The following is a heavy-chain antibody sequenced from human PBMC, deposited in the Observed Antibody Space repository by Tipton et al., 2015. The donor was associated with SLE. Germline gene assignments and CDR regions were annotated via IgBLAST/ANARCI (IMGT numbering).Heavy chain of an antibody. Sequence: SLRLSCAASGFTFSSYAMSWVRQAPGKGLEWVSVIYSGGSTYYADSVKGRFTISRDNSKNTLYLQMNSLRAEDTAVYYCATLDGDDYWGQGTLATVSS. CDR1: GFTFSSYA. J-gene: IGHJ4*02. D-gene: IGHD7-27*01. CDR2: IYSGGST. V-gene: IGHV3-23*03. CDR3: ATLDGDDY.